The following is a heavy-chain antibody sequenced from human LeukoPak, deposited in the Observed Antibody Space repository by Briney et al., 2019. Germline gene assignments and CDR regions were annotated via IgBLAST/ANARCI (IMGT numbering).Heavy chain of an antibody. Sequence: GGSLRLSCAASGFTFSSYAMSWVRQAPGKGLERVSAISGSGGSTYYADSVKGRFTISRDNSKNTLYLQMNSLRAEDTAVYYCAKDPYDILTGPTFDYWGQGTLVTVSS. CDR1: GFTFSSYA. CDR3: AKDPYDILTGPTFDY. J-gene: IGHJ4*02. CDR2: ISGSGGST. D-gene: IGHD3-9*01. V-gene: IGHV3-23*01.